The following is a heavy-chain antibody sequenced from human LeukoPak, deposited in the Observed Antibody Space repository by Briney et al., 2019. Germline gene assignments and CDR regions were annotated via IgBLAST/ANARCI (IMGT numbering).Heavy chain of an antibody. CDR2: INPNSGGT. CDR1: GYTFTGYY. V-gene: IGHV1-2*04. D-gene: IGHD3-9*01. J-gene: IGHJ4*02. Sequence: ASVKVSCKASGYTFTGYYMHWVRQAPGQGLEWMGRINPNSGGTNYAQKFQGWVTMTRDTSISTAYMELSRLRSDDTAVYYCARGDYDILTGFDYWGQGTLVTVSS. CDR3: ARGDYDILTGFDY.